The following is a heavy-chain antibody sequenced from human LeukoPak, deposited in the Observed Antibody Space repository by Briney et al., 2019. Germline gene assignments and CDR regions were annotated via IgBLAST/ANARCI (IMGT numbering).Heavy chain of an antibody. Sequence: GASVKVSCKASGYTFTSYYIHWVRQAPGQGLEWMGWINPNSGGTNYAQKFRGRVTMTRDTSISTAYMELSRLRSDDTAVYYCARDYYGSGSQVNDYWGQGTLVTVSS. J-gene: IGHJ4*02. CDR3: ARDYYGSGSQVNDY. D-gene: IGHD3-10*01. V-gene: IGHV1-2*02. CDR1: GYTFTSYY. CDR2: INPNSGGT.